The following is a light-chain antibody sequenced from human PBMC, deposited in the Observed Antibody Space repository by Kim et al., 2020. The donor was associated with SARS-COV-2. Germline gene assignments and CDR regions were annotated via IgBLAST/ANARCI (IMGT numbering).Light chain of an antibody. CDR2: DAS. Sequence: SLSPGERATLSCRASQSVGSYLAWYQQKPGQAPRLLIYDASNRATDIPARFSGSGSGTDFTLTISSLEPEDFAVYYCQQRIHWPLTFGGGTKLE. V-gene: IGKV3-11*01. CDR3: QQRIHWPLT. CDR1: QSVGSY. J-gene: IGKJ4*01.